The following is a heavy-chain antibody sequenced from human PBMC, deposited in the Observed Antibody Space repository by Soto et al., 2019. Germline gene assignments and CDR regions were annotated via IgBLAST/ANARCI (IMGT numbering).Heavy chain of an antibody. J-gene: IGHJ3*02. V-gene: IGHV3-66*01. D-gene: IGHD3-10*02. Sequence: EVQLVESGGGLVQPGGSLRLSCAASGFTVSSNYMSWVRQAPGKGLEWVSVIYSGGNTYYADSVKGRFTISRDNSKNTRYLQMTRLRAEDMAVYYCARECSRGFFAMFAFDIWGQGTMVTVSS. CDR1: GFTVSSNY. CDR2: IYSGGNT. CDR3: ARECSRGFFAMFAFDI.